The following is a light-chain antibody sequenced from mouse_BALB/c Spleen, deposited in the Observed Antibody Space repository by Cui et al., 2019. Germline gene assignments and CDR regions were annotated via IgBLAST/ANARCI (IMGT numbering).Light chain of an antibody. CDR3: LQRNAYPWT. CDR2: STS. J-gene: IGKJ1*01. CDR1: QGISGN. Sequence: DIQMIESPSSMFASLGDRVSLSCRASQGISGNLDWYQQKPGGTINLLIYSTSNLNSGVPSRFSGSGSGSDYSLTISSLESEDFADYYCLQRNAYPWTFGGGTKLEIK. V-gene: IGKV9-123*01.